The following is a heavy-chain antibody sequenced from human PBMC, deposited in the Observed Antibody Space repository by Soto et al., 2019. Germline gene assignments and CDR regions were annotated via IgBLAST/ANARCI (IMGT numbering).Heavy chain of an antibody. CDR3: ARESEDLTSNFDY. CDR1: GFTFTRYS. J-gene: IGHJ4*02. V-gene: IGHV3-21*06. CDR2: ISSTTNYI. Sequence: GGSLRLSCAASGFTFTRYSMKWVRQAPGKGLEWVSSISSTTNYIYYGDSMKGRFTISRDNAKNSLYLEMNSLRAEDTAXYYRARESEDLTSNFDYWGQGTLVTVSS.